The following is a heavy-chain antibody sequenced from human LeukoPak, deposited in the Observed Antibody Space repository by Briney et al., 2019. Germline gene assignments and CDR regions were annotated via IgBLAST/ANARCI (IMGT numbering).Heavy chain of an antibody. CDR3: ARLEGTGYRGGCLDP. D-gene: IGHD3-9*01. V-gene: IGHV1-2*02. Sequence: ASVKVSCKASGYTCTDYYIHCLRHAPGQGLEGRGWITSNSGCTNYAHKFQGRVTMTTDTSTSTASLVLRSLTSDDTAAYYCARLEGTGYRGGCLDPWGRGSGDTVP. J-gene: IGHJ5*02. CDR1: GYTCTDYY. CDR2: ITSNSGCT.